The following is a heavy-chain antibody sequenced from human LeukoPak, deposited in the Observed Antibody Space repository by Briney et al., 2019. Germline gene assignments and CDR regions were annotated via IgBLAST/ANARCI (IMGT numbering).Heavy chain of an antibody. CDR1: GGSIQRYY. J-gene: IGHJ4*02. Sequence: SVTLSLTCTVCGGSIQRYYRLWIRQPPAKGLEGIGYIYYSGSTNYNPSLNSRVSISVDTSKKQFSLKLSSVAAADAAVYYCARTYYFGSGNYHFDYWGQGTLVTVSS. D-gene: IGHD3-10*01. CDR3: ARTYYFGSGNYHFDY. CDR2: IYYSGST. V-gene: IGHV4-59*08.